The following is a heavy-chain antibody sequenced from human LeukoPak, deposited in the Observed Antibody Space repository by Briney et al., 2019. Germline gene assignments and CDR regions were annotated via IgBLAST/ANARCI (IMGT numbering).Heavy chain of an antibody. CDR3: ASSSWSSEYFHY. V-gene: IGHV3-66*01. D-gene: IGHD6-13*01. CDR1: GFTFSSYA. J-gene: IGHJ1*01. Sequence: GRSLRLSCAASGFTFSSYAMHWVRQAPGKGLEWVSVFYSGGSTRYADSVKGRFTISRDNSKNTLYLQLSSLRAEDTAVYFCASSSWSSEYFHYWGQGTLVTVSS. CDR2: FYSGGST.